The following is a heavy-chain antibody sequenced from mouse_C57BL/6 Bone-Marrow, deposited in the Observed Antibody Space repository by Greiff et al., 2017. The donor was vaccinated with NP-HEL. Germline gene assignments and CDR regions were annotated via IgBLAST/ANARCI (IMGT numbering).Heavy chain of an antibody. V-gene: IGHV5-16*01. CDR1: GFTFSDYY. J-gene: IGHJ4*01. CDR3: ARGLKNYYAMDY. Sequence: EVQVVESEGGLVQPGSSMKLSCTASGFTFSDYYMAWVRQVPEKGLEWVANINYDGSSTYYLDSLKSRFIISRDNAKNILYLQMSSLKSEDTATYYCARGLKNYYAMDYWGQGTSVTVSS. D-gene: IGHD1-3*01. CDR2: INYDGSST.